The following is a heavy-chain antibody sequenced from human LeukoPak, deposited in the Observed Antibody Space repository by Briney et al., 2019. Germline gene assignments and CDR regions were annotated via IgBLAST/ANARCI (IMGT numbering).Heavy chain of an antibody. D-gene: IGHD2-15*01. CDR3: ARTLMNCSGGSCSPYSFDY. CDR1: GFTFSSYS. Sequence: GGSLRLSCAASGFTFSSYSMNWVRQAPGKGLEWVSSISSSSSYIYYADSVKGRFTISRDNAKNSLYLQMNSLRAEDTAVYYCARTLMNCSGGSCSPYSFDYWGQGTLVTVSS. V-gene: IGHV3-21*01. J-gene: IGHJ4*02. CDR2: ISSSSSYI.